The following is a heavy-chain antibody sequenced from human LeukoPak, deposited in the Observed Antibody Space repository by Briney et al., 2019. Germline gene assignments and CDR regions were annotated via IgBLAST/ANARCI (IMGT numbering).Heavy chain of an antibody. V-gene: IGHV4-4*02. CDR3: ARHMSVSYDAFDL. J-gene: IGHJ3*01. D-gene: IGHD3-10*01. CDR2: IYHSGST. Sequence: SETLSLTCAVSGGSISSDSWWSWVRQPPGKGLEWIGEIYHSGSTNYNPSLRNLVTISLDKSKNQFSLKLSSVTAADTAVYYCARHMSVSYDAFDLWGRGTPVTVSS. CDR1: GGSISSDSW.